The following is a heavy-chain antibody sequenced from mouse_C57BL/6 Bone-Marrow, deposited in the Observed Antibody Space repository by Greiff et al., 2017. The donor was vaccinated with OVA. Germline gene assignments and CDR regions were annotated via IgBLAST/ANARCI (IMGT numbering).Heavy chain of an antibody. J-gene: IGHJ1*03. CDR1: GYSITSDY. CDR3: ARDPYYYGDYWYFDV. D-gene: IGHD1-1*01. Sequence: EVKVVESGPGLAKPSQTLSLTCSVTGYSITSDYWNWIRKFPGNKLEYMGYISYSGSTHYTPSLKSRISITRDTSKNQYYLQLNSVTTEDTATYYCARDPYYYGDYWYFDVWGTGTTVTVSS. CDR2: ISYSGST. V-gene: IGHV3-8*01.